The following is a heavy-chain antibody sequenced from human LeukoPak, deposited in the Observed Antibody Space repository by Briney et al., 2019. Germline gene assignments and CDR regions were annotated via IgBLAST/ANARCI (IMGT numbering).Heavy chain of an antibody. D-gene: IGHD2-15*01. CDR2: INHSGST. CDR3: ASGYCSGGSCYDY. Sequence: SETLSLTCAVYGGSFSGYYWSWIRQPPGKGLEWIGEINHSGSTNYNPSLKSRVTISVDTSKNQFSLKLSSVTAADTAVYYCASGYCSGGSCYDYWGQGTLVTVSS. J-gene: IGHJ4*02. V-gene: IGHV4-34*01. CDR1: GGSFSGYY.